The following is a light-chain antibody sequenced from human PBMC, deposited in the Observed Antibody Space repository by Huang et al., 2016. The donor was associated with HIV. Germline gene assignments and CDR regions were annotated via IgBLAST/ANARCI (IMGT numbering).Light chain of an antibody. CDR1: QSLLHRDGKTY. CDR3: MHSTQHPYT. Sequence: DIVMTQTPLSLSVTPGPPASISCKSSQSLLHRDGKTYLYWYLQKPGQPPQLLIYEGSNRFSGVPVRFSGSGSGTDFAVKISRVEAEDVGVYYCMHSTQHPYTFGQGTKLGIK. CDR2: EGS. V-gene: IGKV2D-29*01. J-gene: IGKJ2*01.